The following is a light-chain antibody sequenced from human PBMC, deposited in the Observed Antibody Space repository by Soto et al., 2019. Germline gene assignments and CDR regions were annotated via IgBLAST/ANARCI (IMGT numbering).Light chain of an antibody. Sequence: VVVAQPPATLSVSPGERATLSCMASQSVSSNLAWYQQKPGQAPRLLIYSASTRATGIPARFSGSGSGTEFTLTISSLQSEDFAVYYCQQYNNWPRTFGQGTNVDI. CDR2: SAS. CDR1: QSVSSN. J-gene: IGKJ1*01. V-gene: IGKV3-15*01. CDR3: QQYNNWPRT.